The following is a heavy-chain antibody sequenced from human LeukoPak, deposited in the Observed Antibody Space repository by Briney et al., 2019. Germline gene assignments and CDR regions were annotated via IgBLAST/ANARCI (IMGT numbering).Heavy chain of an antibody. D-gene: IGHD3-10*01. V-gene: IGHV1-18*04. Sequence: ASVKVSCKASGYTFTSYGISWVRQAPGQGLEWMGWISAYNGNTNYAQKLQGRVTMTTDTSTSTAYMELRSLRSDDTAVYYCARGADYYGSGSRDYGIDVWGKGTTVTVSS. CDR1: GYTFTSYG. CDR2: ISAYNGNT. J-gene: IGHJ6*04. CDR3: ARGADYYGSGSRDYGIDV.